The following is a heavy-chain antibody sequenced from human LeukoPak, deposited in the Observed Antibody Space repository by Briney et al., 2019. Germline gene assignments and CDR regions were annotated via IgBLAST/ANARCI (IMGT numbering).Heavy chain of an antibody. CDR3: AKEPYSGSYQGKPLDY. CDR1: GFTFSSYA. Sequence: GGSLTLSCAASGFTFSSYAMSWVRQAPGKGLEWVSAISGSGGSTYYADSVKGRFTISRDNSKNTLYLQMNSLRAEDTAVYYCAKEPYSGSYQGKPLDYWGQGTLVTVSS. V-gene: IGHV3-23*01. J-gene: IGHJ4*02. CDR2: ISGSGGST. D-gene: IGHD1-26*01.